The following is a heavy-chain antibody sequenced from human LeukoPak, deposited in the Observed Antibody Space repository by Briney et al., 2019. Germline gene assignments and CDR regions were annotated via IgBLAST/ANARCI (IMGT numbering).Heavy chain of an antibody. J-gene: IGHJ3*02. Sequence: GALRLSCAASGFTFSSYWMSWIRQPPGKGLEWMGYIYYSGSTNYNPSLKSRVTISVDTSKNQFSLKLSSVTAADTAVYYCARGADYYDSSGYLTDAFDIWGQGTMVTVSS. CDR3: ARGADYYDSSGYLTDAFDI. CDR2: IYYSGST. D-gene: IGHD3-22*01. CDR1: GFTFSSYW. V-gene: IGHV4-59*01.